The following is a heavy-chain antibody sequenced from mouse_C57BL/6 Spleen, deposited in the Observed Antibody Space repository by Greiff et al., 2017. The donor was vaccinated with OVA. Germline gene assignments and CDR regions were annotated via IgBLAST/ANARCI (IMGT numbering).Heavy chain of an antibody. J-gene: IGHJ3*01. D-gene: IGHD1-1*01. CDR3: ARHDYGSAWFAY. V-gene: IGHV5-2*01. Sequence: EVKVVESGGGLVQPGESLKLSCESNEYEFPSHDMSWVRKTPEKRLELVAAINSDGGSTYYPDTMERRFIISRDNTKKTMYLQMSSLRSEDTALYYCARHDYGSAWFAYWGQGTLVTVSA. CDR2: INSDGGST. CDR1: EYEFPSHD.